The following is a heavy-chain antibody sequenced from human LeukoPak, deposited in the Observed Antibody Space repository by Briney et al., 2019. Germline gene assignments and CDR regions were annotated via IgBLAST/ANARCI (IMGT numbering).Heavy chain of an antibody. CDR2: MNPNSGNT. J-gene: IGHJ4*02. D-gene: IGHD4-17*01. V-gene: IGHV1-8*03. CDR3: ARADYGDYVSFEY. CDR1: GYTFINYD. Sequence: ASVKVSCKASGYTFINYDINWVRQATGQGLEWMGWMNPNSGNTGYAQKFQGRVTITRNTSISTAYMELSSLRSEDTAVYYCARADYGDYVSFEYWGQGTLVTVSS.